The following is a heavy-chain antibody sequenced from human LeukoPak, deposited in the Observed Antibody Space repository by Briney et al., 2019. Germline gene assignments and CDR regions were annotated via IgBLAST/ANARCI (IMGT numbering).Heavy chain of an antibody. Sequence: GGSLRLSCAASGFTFNNYAMNWVRQAPGKGLEWVSTIGSSGGSTYYADSVKGRFTISRDNSKNTLYLQMNSLRAEDTAVYYCAKVFRDGYNYPFDYWGQGTLVTVSS. CDR1: GFTFNNYA. D-gene: IGHD5-24*01. V-gene: IGHV3-23*01. J-gene: IGHJ4*02. CDR2: IGSSGGST. CDR3: AKVFRDGYNYPFDY.